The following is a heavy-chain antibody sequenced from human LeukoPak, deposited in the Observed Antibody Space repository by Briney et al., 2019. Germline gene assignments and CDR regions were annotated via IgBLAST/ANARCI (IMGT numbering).Heavy chain of an antibody. D-gene: IGHD6-19*01. J-gene: IGHJ4*02. CDR3: AKGSAVADIYFDY. Sequence: GGSLRLSCAASGFSFTTYGMHWVRQAPLKGLEWLAAISYDGRNQNYADSVKGRFTIFRDNSQNTLYLQMNSLRAEDTAVYYCAKGSAVADIYFDYWGQGTLVTVSS. CDR2: ISYDGRNQ. V-gene: IGHV3-30*18. CDR1: GFSFTTYG.